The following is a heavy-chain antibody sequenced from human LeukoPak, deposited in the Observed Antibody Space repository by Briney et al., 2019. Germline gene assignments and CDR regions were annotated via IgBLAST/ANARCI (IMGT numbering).Heavy chain of an antibody. CDR3: ARTVVVPAGDYYYYMDV. V-gene: IGHV4-39*07. CDR2: IYYSGST. Sequence: SETLSLTCTVSGGSISSSSYYWGWIRQPPGKGLEWIGSIYYSGSTYYNPSLKSRVTISVDTSKNQFSLKLSSVTAADTAVYYCARTVVVPAGDYYYYMDVWGKGTTVTVSS. J-gene: IGHJ6*03. D-gene: IGHD2-2*01. CDR1: GGSISSSSYY.